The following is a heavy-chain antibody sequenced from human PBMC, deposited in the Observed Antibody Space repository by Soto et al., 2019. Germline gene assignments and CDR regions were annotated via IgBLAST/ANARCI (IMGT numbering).Heavy chain of an antibody. CDR1: GFAFSTYA. V-gene: IGHV3-23*01. CDR2: IGETGGRT. CDR3: AKDARPSS. J-gene: IGHJ5*02. Sequence: EVQLLESGGGLVQPGGSLSLSCAASGFAFSTYAMSWVRQAPGKGLEWVATIGETGGRTYYTDPVKGRFTISRDTSKNMLYLQMNSLRAEDTALYYCAKDARPSSWGQGTLVTVSS.